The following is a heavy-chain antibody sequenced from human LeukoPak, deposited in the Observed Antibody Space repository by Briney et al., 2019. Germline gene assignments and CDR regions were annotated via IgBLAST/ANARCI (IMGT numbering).Heavy chain of an antibody. J-gene: IGHJ2*01. CDR2: IYYSGST. D-gene: IGHD3-16*02. V-gene: IGHV4-59*01. CDR3: ARDRDTQGVINRSYWFFDL. CDR1: GGSFSSYY. Sequence: SETLSLTGTVSGGSFSSYYGSGIRQPPGKGLEWIGYIYYSGSTNYNPSLKSRVTISVDTSKNQFSLKLSSVTAADTAVYYCARDRDTQGVINRSYWFFDLWGRGTLVTVSS.